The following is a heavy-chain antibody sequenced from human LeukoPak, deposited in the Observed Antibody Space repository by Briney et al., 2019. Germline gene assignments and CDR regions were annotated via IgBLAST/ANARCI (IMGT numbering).Heavy chain of an antibody. CDR2: ISGYNGNT. CDR3: ARDNYYGSGSFIRWFDP. J-gene: IGHJ5*02. D-gene: IGHD3-10*01. CDR1: GYTFTSYT. Sequence: ASVKVSCKASGYTFTSYTISWVRQAPGQGLEWMGWISGYNGNTNYALKLRGRVTMTTDTSTSTAYMELRSLRSDDTAVYYCARDNYYGSGSFIRWFDPWGQGTLVTVSS. V-gene: IGHV1-18*01.